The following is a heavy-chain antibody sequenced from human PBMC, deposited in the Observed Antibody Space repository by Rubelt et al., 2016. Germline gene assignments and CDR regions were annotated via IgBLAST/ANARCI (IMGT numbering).Heavy chain of an antibody. CDR1: GFTFSSYS. J-gene: IGHJ5*02. CDR3: ARAVADLYNWFDP. V-gene: IGHV3-48*02. D-gene: IGHD6-19*01. Sequence: GFTFSSYSMNWVHQAPGKGLEWVSYISSSSSTIYYADSVKGRFTISRDNAKNSLYLQMNSLRDEDTAVYYCARAVADLYNWFDPWAREPWSPSPQ. CDR2: ISSSSSTI.